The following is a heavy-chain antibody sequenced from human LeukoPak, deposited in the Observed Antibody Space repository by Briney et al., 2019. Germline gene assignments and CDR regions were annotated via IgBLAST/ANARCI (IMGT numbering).Heavy chain of an antibody. V-gene: IGHV4-39*07. D-gene: IGHD2-2*01. Sequence: SETLSLTCSVSGGSISSSGYYWGWIRQPPGKGLEWIGSMYYSGSTYYNPSLKSRVTMSVDTSKNQFSLKLSSVTAADTAVYYCARDVRVVPALFGWFDPWGQGTLVTVSS. CDR2: MYYSGST. J-gene: IGHJ5*02. CDR1: GGSISSSGYY. CDR3: ARDVRVVPALFGWFDP.